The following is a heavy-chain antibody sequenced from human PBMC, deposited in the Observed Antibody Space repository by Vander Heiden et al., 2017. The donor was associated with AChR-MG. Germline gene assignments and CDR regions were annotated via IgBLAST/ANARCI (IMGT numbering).Heavy chain of an antibody. V-gene: IGHV4-31*03. CDR2: IYYSGST. CDR1: GGSISNGDYY. J-gene: IGHJ4*02. Sequence: QVQLQESGPGLVKPSQTLSLTCPVSGGSISNGDYYWSWIRQHPGKGLEWIGYIYYSGSTYYNPSLKSRVTISVDTSKNQFSLKLSSVTAADTAVYYCATFSGRPLVVITSHYFDYWGQGTLVTVSS. D-gene: IGHD3-22*01. CDR3: ATFSGRPLVVITSHYFDY.